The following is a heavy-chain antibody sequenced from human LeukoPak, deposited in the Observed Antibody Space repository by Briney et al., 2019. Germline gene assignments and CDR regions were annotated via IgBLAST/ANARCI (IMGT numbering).Heavy chain of an antibody. D-gene: IGHD1-26*01. J-gene: IGHJ4*02. Sequence: SVKVSHIASGGTFSSYAIRWVRQPPGQGLEWMGGIIPIFGTANYAQKFQGRVTITADESTSTACMELSSLRSEDTAVYYCARELFEWELVYWGPGTLVTVSS. CDR2: IIPIFGTA. CDR3: ARELFEWELVY. V-gene: IGHV1-69*13. CDR1: GGTFSSYA.